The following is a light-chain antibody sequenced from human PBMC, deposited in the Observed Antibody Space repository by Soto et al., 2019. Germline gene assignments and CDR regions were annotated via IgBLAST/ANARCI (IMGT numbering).Light chain of an antibody. CDR1: QSVSSSY. CDR2: SAS. J-gene: IGKJ2*01. V-gene: IGKV3-20*01. CDR3: QQFVGSSYT. Sequence: ESMLTQSPGTLSLSPGERATLSCRASQSVSSSYLAWYQQKPGQAPRLLIYSASSRATGIPDRFSGSGSGTDFTLTISRLEPEDFAVYYCQQFVGSSYTFGQGTKLEIK.